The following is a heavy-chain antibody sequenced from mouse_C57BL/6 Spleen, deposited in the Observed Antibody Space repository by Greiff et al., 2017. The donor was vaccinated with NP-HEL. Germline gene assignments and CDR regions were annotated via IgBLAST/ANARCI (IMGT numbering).Heavy chain of an antibody. CDR2: IHPGSGST. CDR1: GYTFTSYW. V-gene: IGHV1-55*01. CDR3: AREEGTMVKSWFAY. D-gene: IGHD2-1*01. J-gene: IGHJ3*01. Sequence: QVQLQQPGAELVKPGASVKMSCKASGYTFTSYWITWVKQRPGQGLEWIGDIHPGSGSTNYNEKFKSKATLTVDTSSSTAYMQLSSLTSEDSAVYYCAREEGTMVKSWFAYWGQGTLVTVSA.